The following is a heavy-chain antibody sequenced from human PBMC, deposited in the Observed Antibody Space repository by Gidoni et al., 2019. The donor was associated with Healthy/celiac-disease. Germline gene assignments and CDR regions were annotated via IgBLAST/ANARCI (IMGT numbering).Heavy chain of an antibody. CDR2: IYYSGST. J-gene: IGHJ6*02. Sequence: QEQLQESGPGLVKPSETLSLTRPVSGGPVRSGSYYWSWIRQPPGKGLEWIGYIYYSGSTNYNPSLKSRVTISVDTSKNQFSLKLSSVTAADTAVYYCARGISGYSSSWSSYYYYYGMDVWGQGTTVTVSS. CDR1: GGPVRSGSYY. V-gene: IGHV4-61*01. CDR3: ARGISGYSSSWSSYYYYYGMDV. D-gene: IGHD6-13*01.